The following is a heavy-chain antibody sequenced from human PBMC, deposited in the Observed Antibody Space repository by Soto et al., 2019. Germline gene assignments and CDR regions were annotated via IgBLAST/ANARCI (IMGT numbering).Heavy chain of an antibody. CDR3: ARDQAHYGDYEMDV. CDR2: ISSSSSTI. J-gene: IGHJ6*04. D-gene: IGHD4-17*01. Sequence: GGSLRLSCAASGFTFSSYSMNWVRQAPGKGLEWVSYISSSSSTIYYADSVKGRFTISRDNAKNSLYLQMNSLRAEDTAVYYCARDQAHYGDYEMDVWGKGTTVTVSS. CDR1: GFTFSSYS. V-gene: IGHV3-48*01.